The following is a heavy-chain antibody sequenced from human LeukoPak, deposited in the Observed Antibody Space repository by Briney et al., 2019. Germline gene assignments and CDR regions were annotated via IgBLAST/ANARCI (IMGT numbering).Heavy chain of an antibody. CDR2: VGHSGTT. V-gene: IGHV4-34*01. J-gene: IGHJ3*02. D-gene: IGHD3-10*01. CDR1: GGSLNDYL. Sequence: KPSETLSLTCAVYGGSLNDYLWSWIRQPPGQGLEWIGEVGHSGTTNYNPSLKSRVTISVDTSKNQFSLKLTSVNVAETAVCCCARELISSRAAFDTWGQGTVVTVSS. CDR3: ARELISSRAAFDT.